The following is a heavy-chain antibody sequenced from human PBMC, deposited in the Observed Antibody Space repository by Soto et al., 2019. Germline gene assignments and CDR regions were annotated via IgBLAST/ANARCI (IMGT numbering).Heavy chain of an antibody. V-gene: IGHV4-4*02. CDR3: ARVRQGCSSTSCYFDP. D-gene: IGHD2-2*01. CDR1: GGSISSSNW. CDR2: IHHSGST. Sequence: KPSETLSLTCAGSGGSISSSNWWNWVRQPAGKGLEWIGEIHHSGSTNYNPSLKSRVTISVDKSKNQFSLKLNSVTAADTAVYYCARVRQGCSSTSCYFDPWGQGTLVTVSS. J-gene: IGHJ5*02.